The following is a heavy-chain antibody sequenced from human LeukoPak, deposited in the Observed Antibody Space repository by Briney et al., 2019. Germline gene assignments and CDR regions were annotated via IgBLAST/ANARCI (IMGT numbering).Heavy chain of an antibody. CDR1: GLTFSSFA. CDR2: ISYDGGNK. J-gene: IGHJ4*02. D-gene: IGHD3-10*01. CDR3: AKDYYDSGSYGRLDF. Sequence: GGSLRLSCAASGLTFSSFAMHWVRQAPGKGLEWVAVISYDGGNKYYADSVKGRFSISRDNSMNTLYLQMNSLRAEDTAVYYCAKDYYDSGSYGRLDFWGQGTLVIVSS. V-gene: IGHV3-30*18.